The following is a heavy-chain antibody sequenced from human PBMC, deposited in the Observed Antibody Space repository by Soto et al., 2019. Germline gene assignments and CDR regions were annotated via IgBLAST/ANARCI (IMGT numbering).Heavy chain of an antibody. D-gene: IGHD6-13*01. J-gene: IGHJ4*01. V-gene: IGHV3-30-3*01. CDR3: ARRPAAGTGNYFGH. CDR2: ISYDGTNE. CDR1: VFTFSDYP. Sequence: WGSLVLSCASSVFTFSDYPIHWVRQAPGKGLEWVAAISYDGTNEQYAGSVKGRFTISRDNSKNTLYLQMNSLRPEDTAVYYCARRPAAGTGNYFGHWGQGTMVTVSS.